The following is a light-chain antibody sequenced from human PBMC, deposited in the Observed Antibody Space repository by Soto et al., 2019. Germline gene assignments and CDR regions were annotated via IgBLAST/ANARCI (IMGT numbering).Light chain of an antibody. CDR1: SPNIGNNY. J-gene: IGLJ2*01. CDR3: ETWDSSLSAVV. CDR2: DNN. Sequence: QSVLTQPPSVSAAPGQKVTIPCSGSSPNIGNNYVYWYQQLPGTAPKLLIYDNNKRPSGIPDRFSGSKSGTSATLGITGLQTGDEADYYCETWDSSLSAVVFGGGTKLTVL. V-gene: IGLV1-51*01.